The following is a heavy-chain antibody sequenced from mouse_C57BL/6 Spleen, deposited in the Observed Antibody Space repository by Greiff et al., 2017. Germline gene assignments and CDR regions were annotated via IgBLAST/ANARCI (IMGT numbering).Heavy chain of an antibody. D-gene: IGHD2-12*01. V-gene: IGHV5-4*03. J-gene: IGHJ1*03. CDR3: ASGYSNWYFDV. CDR2: ISDGGSYT. CDR1: GFTFSSYA. Sequence: EVKLLESGGGLVKPGGSLKLSCAASGFTFSSYAMSWVRQTPEKRLEWVATISDGGSYTYYPDNVKGRFTISRDNAKNNLYLQLSHLKSEDTAMYYCASGYSNWYFDVRGTGTTVTVSS.